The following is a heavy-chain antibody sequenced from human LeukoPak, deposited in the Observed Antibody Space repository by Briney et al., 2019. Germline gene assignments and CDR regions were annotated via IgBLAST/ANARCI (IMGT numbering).Heavy chain of an antibody. D-gene: IGHD6-19*01. V-gene: IGHV3-23*01. CDR2: ISGGSGYT. CDR3: AKARGTSGWFFDY. Sequence: GGSLRLSCAASGLIFSNYAMNWVRQTPGKGLEWVSAISGGSGYTYDTDSVKGRFTISRDNTKNTMYLQMNSLRAEDTAIYYCAKARGTSGWFFDYWGQGTLVTVSS. CDR1: GLIFSNYA. J-gene: IGHJ4*02.